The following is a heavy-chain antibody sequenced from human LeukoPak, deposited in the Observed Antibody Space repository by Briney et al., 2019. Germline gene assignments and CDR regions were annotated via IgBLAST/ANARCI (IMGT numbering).Heavy chain of an antibody. CDR3: TKYTGMILFDY. CDR1: GFTFSDYY. CDR2: ISSSGSTI. J-gene: IGHJ4*02. D-gene: IGHD3-16*01. Sequence: PGGSLRLSCAASGFTFSDYYMSWIRQAPGKGLEWVSYISSSGSTIYYADSVKGRFTISRDNSMNTLYLQMNSLRAEDTAIYYCTKYTGMILFDYWGQGTLVTVSS. V-gene: IGHV3-11*01.